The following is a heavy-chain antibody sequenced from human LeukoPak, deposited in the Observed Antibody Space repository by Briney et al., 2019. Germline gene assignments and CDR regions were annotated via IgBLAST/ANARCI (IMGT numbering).Heavy chain of an antibody. CDR2: IYHSGST. Sequence: SETLSLTCTVSGGSISSSSYYWGWIRQPPGKGLEWIGSIYHSGSTYYNPSLKSRVTISVDTSKNQFSLKLSSVTAADTAMYYCAREDRYFQHWGQGTLVTVSS. CDR1: GGSISSSSYY. J-gene: IGHJ1*01. CDR3: AREDRYFQH. V-gene: IGHV4-39*07.